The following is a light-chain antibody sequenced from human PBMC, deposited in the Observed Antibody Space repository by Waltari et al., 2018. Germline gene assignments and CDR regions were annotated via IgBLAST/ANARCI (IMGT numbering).Light chain of an antibody. CDR3: QQYNAWPPLT. Sequence: EIVLTQSPATMSVSPGERVTLSCRASQSVSRNLAWYQPKPGQTPRLLIYTASTRATGIPARFSGSGSGTEFTLTISSLQSEDFAVYYCQQYNAWPPLTFGGGTKVEIK. CDR2: TAS. CDR1: QSVSRN. J-gene: IGKJ4*01. V-gene: IGKV3-15*01.